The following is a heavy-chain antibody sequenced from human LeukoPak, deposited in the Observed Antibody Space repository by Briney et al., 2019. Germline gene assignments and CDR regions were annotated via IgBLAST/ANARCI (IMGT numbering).Heavy chain of an antibody. V-gene: IGHV4-59*01. Sequence: PSETLSLTCTVSGGSISSYYWSWIRQPPGQGLEWIGYIYYSGSNNYNPSLKSRATISVDTSKNQFSLKLSSVTAADTAVYYCARLTDWFDPWGQGTLVTVSS. CDR2: IYYSGSN. CDR3: ARLTDWFDP. CDR1: GGSISSYY. J-gene: IGHJ5*02.